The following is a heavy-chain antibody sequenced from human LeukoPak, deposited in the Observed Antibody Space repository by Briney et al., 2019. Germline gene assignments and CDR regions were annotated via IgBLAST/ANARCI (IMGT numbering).Heavy chain of an antibody. V-gene: IGHV4-39*01. CDR2: IYYSGST. J-gene: IGHJ4*02. D-gene: IGHD6-13*01. CDR3: ARHEGGLRAAGDPAGRFFDY. Sequence: SETLSLTCTVSGGSISSSSYYWGWIRQPPGKGLEWIGSIYYSGSTYYNPSLKSRVTISVDTSKSQFSLKLSSVTAADTAVYYCARHEGGLRAAGDPAGRFFDYWGQGTLVTVSS. CDR1: GGSISSSSYY.